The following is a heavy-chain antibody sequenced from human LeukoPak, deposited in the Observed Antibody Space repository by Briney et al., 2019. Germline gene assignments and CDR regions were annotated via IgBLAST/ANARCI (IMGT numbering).Heavy chain of an antibody. CDR3: ARESEAYYDFWSGYTLPDY. V-gene: IGHV4-61*02. Sequence: SETLSLTCTVSGGSISSGSYYWSWIRQPAGKGLEWIGRIYTSGSTNYNPSLKSRVTISVDTSKNQFSLKLSSVTAADTAVYYCARESEAYYDFWSGYTLPDYWGQGTLVTVSS. CDR2: IYTSGST. CDR1: GGSISSGSYY. D-gene: IGHD3-3*01. J-gene: IGHJ4*02.